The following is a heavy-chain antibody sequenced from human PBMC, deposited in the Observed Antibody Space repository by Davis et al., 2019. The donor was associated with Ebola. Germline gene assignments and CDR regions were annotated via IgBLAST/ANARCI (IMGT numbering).Heavy chain of an antibody. Sequence: SETLSLTCAVYGGSFSGYYWSWIRQPPGKGLERIGEINHSGSTNYNPSLKSRVTISVDTSKNQFSLKLSSVTAADTAVYYCARLDYDFWSGYYTANWFDPWGQGTLVTVSS. J-gene: IGHJ5*02. V-gene: IGHV4-34*01. D-gene: IGHD3-3*01. CDR3: ARLDYDFWSGYYTANWFDP. CDR2: INHSGST. CDR1: GGSFSGYY.